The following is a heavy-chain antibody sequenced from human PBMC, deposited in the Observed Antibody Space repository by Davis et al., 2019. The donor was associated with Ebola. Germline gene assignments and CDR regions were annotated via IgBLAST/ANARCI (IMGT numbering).Heavy chain of an antibody. CDR2: ISGIYGTT. Sequence: GGSLRLSCAASGFTFSNYWMSWVRQAPGKGLEWVSVISGIYGTTHYADSVRGRFTISRDNSKNTLFLQMSSLRVEDTAIYFCTKGGWLDDWGQGTLVTVSS. V-gene: IGHV3-23*01. J-gene: IGHJ4*01. D-gene: IGHD6-19*01. CDR3: TKGGWLDD. CDR1: GFTFSNYW.